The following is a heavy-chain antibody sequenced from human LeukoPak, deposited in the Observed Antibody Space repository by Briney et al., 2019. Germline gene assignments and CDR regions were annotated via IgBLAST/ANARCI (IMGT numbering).Heavy chain of an antibody. CDR2: IKGNGATT. Sequence: PGGSLRLSCEASGFTFSNYYMSWIRQAPGKGLEWVSHIKGNGATTYYADSVRGRFTISRDNAKNSVYLQMNTLRADDTAVYYCASGYYDSSYYIWGQGTMVTVAS. CDR3: ASGYYDSSYYI. D-gene: IGHD3-22*01. J-gene: IGHJ3*02. V-gene: IGHV3-11*01. CDR1: GFTFSNYY.